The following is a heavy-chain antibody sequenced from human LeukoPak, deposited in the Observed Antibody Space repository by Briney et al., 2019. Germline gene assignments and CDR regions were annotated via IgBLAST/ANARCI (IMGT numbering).Heavy chain of an antibody. J-gene: IGHJ4*02. CDR3: ARFPVMVIIDYYFDY. CDR1: GYTFTSYG. CDR2: ISAYNGNT. V-gene: IGHV1-18*01. Sequence: ASVNVSCKASGYTFTSYGISWVRQAPGQGLEWMGWISAYNGNTNYAQKLQGRVTMTTDTSTSTAYMELRSLRSDDTAVYYCARFPVMVIIDYYFDYWGQGTLVTVSS. D-gene: IGHD3-3*01.